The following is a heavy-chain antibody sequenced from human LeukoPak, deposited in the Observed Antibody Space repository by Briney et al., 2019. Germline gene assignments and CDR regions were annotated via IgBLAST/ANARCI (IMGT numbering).Heavy chain of an antibody. V-gene: IGHV1-2*04. Sequence: ASVKVSCKASGYTFTGYYMHWVRQAPGQGLEWMGWINPNSGGTNYAQKFQGWVTMARDTSISTAYMELSRLRSDDTAVYYCARGGMVRGVLGDYWGQGTLVTVSS. J-gene: IGHJ4*02. CDR1: GYTFTGYY. CDR2: INPNSGGT. D-gene: IGHD3-10*01. CDR3: ARGGMVRGVLGDY.